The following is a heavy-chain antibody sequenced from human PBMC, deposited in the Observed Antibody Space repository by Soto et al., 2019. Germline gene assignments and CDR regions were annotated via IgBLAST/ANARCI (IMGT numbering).Heavy chain of an antibody. CDR3: ARELDGIDV. J-gene: IGHJ6*02. CDR1: GYTFTRSG. Sequence: ASVKVSCKASGYTFTRSGISWVRQAPGQGPEWMGWISSYNGDTNYAQTFQGRFTISRDNAKNSLYLQMNSLRAEDTAVYYCARELDGIDVWGQGTTVTVSS. CDR2: ISSYNGDT. V-gene: IGHV1-18*01.